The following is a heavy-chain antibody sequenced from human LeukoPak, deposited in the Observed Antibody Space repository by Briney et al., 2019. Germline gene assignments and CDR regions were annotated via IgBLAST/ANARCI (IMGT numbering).Heavy chain of an antibody. J-gene: IGHJ4*02. CDR2: FDPEDGET. V-gene: IGHV1-24*01. CDR3: ATVRFWGHTAMGYFDY. D-gene: IGHD5-18*01. CDR1: GYTLTELS. Sequence: ASVKVSCKVSGYTLTELSMHWVRQAPGKGLEWMGGFDPEDGETIYAQKFQGRVTMTEDTSTDTAYMELSSLRSEDTAVYYCATVRFWGHTAMGYFDYWGQGTLVTVSS.